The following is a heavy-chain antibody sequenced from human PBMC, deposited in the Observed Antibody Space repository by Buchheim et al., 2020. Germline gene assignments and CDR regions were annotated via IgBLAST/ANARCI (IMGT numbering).Heavy chain of an antibody. CDR2: ISYDGYNS. D-gene: IGHD3-3*01. Sequence: QVQLVESGGRVVQPGRSLRLACATSGFTFRSYSMHWVRQAAGKGLEWVAVISYDGYNSYYAQSVKGRFTISRDNVNETLYLQMNGLRPEDTATYFCVRDFEGLRFLEWLLPDSWGQGTQVTVSS. CDR1: GFTFRSYS. V-gene: IGHV3-30*03. J-gene: IGHJ5*01. CDR3: VRDFEGLRFLEWLLPDS.